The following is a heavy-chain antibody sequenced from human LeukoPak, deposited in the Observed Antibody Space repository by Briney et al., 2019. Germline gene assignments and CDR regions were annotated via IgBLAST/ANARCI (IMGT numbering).Heavy chain of an antibody. CDR3: ARLLGSGPYYYYGMDV. J-gene: IGHJ6*02. CDR2: IYPSDSDT. D-gene: IGHD7-27*01. CDR1: GYSFTSYW. Sequence: PGESLKISCKGSGYSFTSYWIAWVRQMPGKGLEWMGIIYPSDSDTRYSPSFQGQVTISADKSISTAYLQWSSLKASDTAMYYCARLLGSGPYYYYGMDVWGQGTTVTVSS. V-gene: IGHV5-51*01.